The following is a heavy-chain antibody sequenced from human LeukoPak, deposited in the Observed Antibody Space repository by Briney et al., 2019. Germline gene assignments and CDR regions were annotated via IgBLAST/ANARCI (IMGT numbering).Heavy chain of an antibody. Sequence: ASVKVSCKASGYSFSDNYMNWVRQAPGQGLEWMGWIDPNSGGTNYAQKFQGRVTMTRDASISTAYLELSRLRSDDTAVYYSAREVYGDSSFDYWGQGTLLTVSS. CDR2: IDPNSGGT. J-gene: IGHJ4*02. D-gene: IGHD4-17*01. V-gene: IGHV1-2*02. CDR3: AREVYGDSSFDY. CDR1: GYSFSDNY.